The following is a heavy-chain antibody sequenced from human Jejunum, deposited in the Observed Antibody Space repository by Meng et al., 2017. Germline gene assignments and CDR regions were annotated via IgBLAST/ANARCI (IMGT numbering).Heavy chain of an antibody. CDR3: ARGLAYAVDH. J-gene: IGHJ4*02. Sequence: QLQLQESGSGLVKPSQTLSLTCAGSGGSISSGDDSWGWIRQPPGKGLEWIGYIYRSGSTYYNPSLKSRVTISIDKSKNQFSLKLTSVTAADTAVYYCARGLAYAVDHWGQGTLVTVSS. CDR1: GGSISSGDDS. V-gene: IGHV4-30-2*01. D-gene: IGHD3-22*01. CDR2: IYRSGST.